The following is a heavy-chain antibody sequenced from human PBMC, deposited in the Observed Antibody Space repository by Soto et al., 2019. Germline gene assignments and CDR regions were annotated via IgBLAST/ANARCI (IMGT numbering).Heavy chain of an antibody. V-gene: IGHV4-39*01. Sequence: ASETLSLTCTVSGGSISRSTFYLGWMRQPPGKGLEWIASFFYGGESFYNPSLKSRVTMSVDTSKNQFSLKLSSVPAADTAVYYCVRRHGLTIDAYYWGQGTLVTVSS. CDR3: VRRHGLTIDAYY. CDR1: GGSISRSTFY. D-gene: IGHD3-10*01. J-gene: IGHJ4*02. CDR2: FFYGGES.